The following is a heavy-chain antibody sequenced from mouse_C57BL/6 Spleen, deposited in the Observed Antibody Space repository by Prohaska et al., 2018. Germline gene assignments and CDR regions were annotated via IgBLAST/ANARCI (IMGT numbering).Heavy chain of an antibody. CDR2: INYDGHEI. CDR3: MRYGNYWYFDV. D-gene: IGHD2-1*01. Sequence: EVQLLETGGGLVQPGGSRGLSCEGSGFTFSGFWMSWVRQTPGKTLEWIGDINYDGHEINYAPSIQDRFTIIRDNDKGNLYLQLGNVRSEDTATYFCMRYGNYWYFDVWGTGTTVTVSS. CDR1: GFTFSGFW. J-gene: IGHJ1*03. V-gene: IGHV11-2*01.